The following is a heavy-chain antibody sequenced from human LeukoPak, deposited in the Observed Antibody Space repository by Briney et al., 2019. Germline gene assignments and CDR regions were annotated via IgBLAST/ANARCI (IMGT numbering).Heavy chain of an antibody. CDR2: IYYSGST. Sequence: SETLSLICTVSGGSISSSSYYWGWIRQPPGKGLEWIGSIYYSGSTYYNPSLKSRVTISVDTSKNQFSLKLSSVTAADTAVYYCARRSSSWYSRFDPWGQGTLVTVSS. J-gene: IGHJ5*02. CDR3: ARRSSSWYSRFDP. CDR1: GGSISSSSYY. V-gene: IGHV4-39*01. D-gene: IGHD6-13*01.